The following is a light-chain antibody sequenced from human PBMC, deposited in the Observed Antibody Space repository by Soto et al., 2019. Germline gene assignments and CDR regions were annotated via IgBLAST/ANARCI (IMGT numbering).Light chain of an antibody. Sequence: QSVLTQPPSVSAAPGQKVTISCSGSISNIGSNDVSWYQQLPGTAPKVLIYDNDKRPSGIPDRFSGSKSGTSATLGITGLQTGDEADYHCGTWDSSLSVGVFGGGTKLTVL. CDR3: GTWDSSLSVGV. CDR2: DND. V-gene: IGLV1-51*01. CDR1: ISNIGSND. J-gene: IGLJ3*02.